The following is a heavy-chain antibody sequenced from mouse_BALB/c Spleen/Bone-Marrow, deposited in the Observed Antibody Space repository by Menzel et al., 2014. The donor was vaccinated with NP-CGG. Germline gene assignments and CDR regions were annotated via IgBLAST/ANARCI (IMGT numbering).Heavy chain of an antibody. J-gene: IGHJ3*01. CDR3: VCGNYYLAY. CDR2: INPSTGYT. V-gene: IGHV1-7*01. CDR1: GYTFTRYW. D-gene: IGHD2-1*01. Sequence: QVQLQQSGAELAKPGASVKMPCKASGYTFTRYWMHWVKQRTGQGLEWIGYINPSTGYTEYNQKFKDKATLTADKSSSTAYMQLSSLTSEDSAVYYCVCGNYYLAYWGQGTLVTVSA.